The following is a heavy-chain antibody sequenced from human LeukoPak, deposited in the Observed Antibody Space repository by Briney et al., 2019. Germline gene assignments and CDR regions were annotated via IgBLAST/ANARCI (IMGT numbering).Heavy chain of an antibody. CDR3: ARGRYDILTGYSPHDY. CDR2: INHSGST. D-gene: IGHD3-9*01. CDR1: GGSFSGYY. Sequence: SETLPLTCAVYGGSFSGYYWSWIRQPPGKGLEWIGEINHSGSTNYNPSLKSRVTISVDTSKNQFSLKLSSVTAADTAVYYCARGRYDILTGYSPHDYWGQGTLVTVSS. V-gene: IGHV4-34*01. J-gene: IGHJ4*02.